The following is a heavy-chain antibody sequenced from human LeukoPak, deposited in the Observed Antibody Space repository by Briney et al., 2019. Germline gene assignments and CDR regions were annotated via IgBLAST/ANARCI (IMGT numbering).Heavy chain of an antibody. V-gene: IGHV1-69*04. CDR3: ARSYGDYYYGMDV. D-gene: IGHD4-17*01. J-gene: IGHJ6*02. CDR1: GGTFSSYA. Sequence: GASVKVSCKASGGTFSSYAISWVRQAPGQGLEWMGRIIPILGIANYAQKFQGRVTITADKSTSTAYMELSSLRSEDTAVYYCARSYGDYYYGMDVWGQGTTVTVSS. CDR2: IIPILGIA.